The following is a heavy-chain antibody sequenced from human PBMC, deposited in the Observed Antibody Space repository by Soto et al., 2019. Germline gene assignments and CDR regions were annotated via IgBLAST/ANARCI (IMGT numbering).Heavy chain of an antibody. V-gene: IGHV1-2*02. CDR3: ARPPGYISDWYYFGL. CDR1: GYTFIDYY. J-gene: IGHJ4*02. Sequence: ASVKVSCKASGYTFIDYYMHWVRQAPAQGFEWMGRISRKSGGTNYAQEFQGRVTMTWDTSLNTAYMELSSFISEDTAVYYCARPPGYISDWYYFGLWGQGTLVTVSS. D-gene: IGHD3-9*01. CDR2: ISRKSGGT.